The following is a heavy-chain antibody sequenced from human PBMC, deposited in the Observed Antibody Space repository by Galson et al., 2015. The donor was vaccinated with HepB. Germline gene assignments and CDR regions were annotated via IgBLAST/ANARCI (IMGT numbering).Heavy chain of an antibody. CDR3: ARADAYYDFWRVKTGDMDV. V-gene: IGHV3-48*01. CDR1: GFTFSSYS. CDR2: ISSSSSTI. J-gene: IGHJ6*02. D-gene: IGHD3-3*01. Sequence: SLRLSCAASGFTFSSYSMNWVRQAPGKGLEWVSYISSSSSTIYYADSVKGRFTISRDNAKNSLYLQMNSLRAEDTAVYYCARADAYYDFWRVKTGDMDVWGQGTTVTVSS.